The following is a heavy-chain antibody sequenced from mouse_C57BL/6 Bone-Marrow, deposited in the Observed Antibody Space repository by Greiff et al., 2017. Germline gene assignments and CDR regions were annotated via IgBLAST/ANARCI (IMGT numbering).Heavy chain of an antibody. Sequence: QVQLKQSGAELVRPGASVKLSCKASGYTFTDYYINWVKQRPGQGLEWIARIYPGSGNTYYNEKFKGKATLTAEKSSSTAYMQLSSLTSEDSAVXFCARVSNYGEDYFDYWGQGTTLTVSS. CDR2: IYPGSGNT. V-gene: IGHV1-76*01. CDR3: ARVSNYGEDYFDY. J-gene: IGHJ2*01. CDR1: GYTFTDYY. D-gene: IGHD2-5*01.